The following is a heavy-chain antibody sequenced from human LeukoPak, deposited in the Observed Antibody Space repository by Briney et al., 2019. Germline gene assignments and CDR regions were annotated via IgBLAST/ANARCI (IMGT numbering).Heavy chain of an antibody. CDR2: ISPGGNTI. Sequence: GGSLRLSCAGSGFIFRSHGMIWVRQAPGRGLEWVSYISPGGNTIYYADSMKGRFTVSRDDAKNSLSLHMNSLRAEDTAVYYCARNSALDYWGQGTLVTVSS. D-gene: IGHD2/OR15-2a*01. J-gene: IGHJ4*02. CDR1: GFIFRSHG. V-gene: IGHV3-48*04. CDR3: ARNSALDY.